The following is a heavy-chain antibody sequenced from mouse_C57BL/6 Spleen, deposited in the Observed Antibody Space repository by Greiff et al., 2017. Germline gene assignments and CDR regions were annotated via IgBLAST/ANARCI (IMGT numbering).Heavy chain of an antibody. CDR2: INPNNGGT. CDR1: GYTFTDYN. J-gene: IGHJ3*01. V-gene: IGHV1-22*01. CDR3: AIYYEYDGWFAY. Sequence: EVQLQQSGPELVKPGASVKMSCKASGYTFTDYNMNWVKQSHGKSLEWIGYINPNNGGTSYNQKFKGKATLTVNKSSSTAYMELRSLTSEESAVYYCAIYYEYDGWFAYWGQGNLVTVSA. D-gene: IGHD2-4*01.